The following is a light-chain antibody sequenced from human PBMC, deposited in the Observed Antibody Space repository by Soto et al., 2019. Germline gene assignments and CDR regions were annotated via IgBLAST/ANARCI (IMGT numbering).Light chain of an antibody. CDR1: QSVSSSY. CDR2: GAS. Sequence: EIVLTQSPGTLSLSPGERATLSCRASQSVSSSYLAWYQQKPGQAPRLLIYGASSRATGIPDRFSGSGSGTDFTLTISRLEPEDFVVYYCKQYGSSPLTFGGGTKVEIK. J-gene: IGKJ4*01. CDR3: KQYGSSPLT. V-gene: IGKV3-20*01.